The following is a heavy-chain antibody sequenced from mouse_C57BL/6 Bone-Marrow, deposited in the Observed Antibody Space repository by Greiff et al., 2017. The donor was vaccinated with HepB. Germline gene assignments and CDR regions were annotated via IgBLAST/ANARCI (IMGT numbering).Heavy chain of an antibody. CDR1: GYAFSSYW. Sequence: QVQLQQSGAELVKPGASVKISCKASGYAFSSYWMNWVKQRPGQGLEWIGQIYPGDGDTNYNGKFKGKATLTADKSSSTAYMQLSSLTSEDSAVYFCASFYYYGSSRDYWGQGTTLTVSS. V-gene: IGHV1-80*01. CDR2: IYPGDGDT. D-gene: IGHD1-1*01. J-gene: IGHJ2*01. CDR3: ASFYYYGSSRDY.